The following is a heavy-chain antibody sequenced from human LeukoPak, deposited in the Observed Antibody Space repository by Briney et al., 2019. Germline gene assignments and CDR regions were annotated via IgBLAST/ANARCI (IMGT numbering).Heavy chain of an antibody. CDR1: GFIFSTYG. V-gene: IGHV3-30*02. CDR3: AKMGAAPLYFMDV. Sequence: GGSLRLSCATSGFIFSTYGIHWVRQAPGQGLEWVALIPYDGSNKYQADSVKGRITISRDNSKNTVYLQMNSLRDEDTAVYYCAKMGAAPLYFMDVWGKGTTVTVSS. CDR2: IPYDGSNK. J-gene: IGHJ6*03. D-gene: IGHD6-6*01.